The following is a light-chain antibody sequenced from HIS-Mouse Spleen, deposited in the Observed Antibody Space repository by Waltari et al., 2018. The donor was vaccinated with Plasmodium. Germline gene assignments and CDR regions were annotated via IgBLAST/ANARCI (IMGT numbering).Light chain of an antibody. CDR3: QQYNSYSWT. V-gene: IGKV1-5*03. J-gene: IGKJ1*01. Sequence: DIQMTQSPSTLSASVGDRVTIPCRASQSISSRLAWYQQKPGKVPKLLIYKAASLESGVPSRFSGSGSGTEFTLTISSLQPDDFATYYCQQYNSYSWTFGQGTKVEIK. CDR1: QSISSR. CDR2: KAA.